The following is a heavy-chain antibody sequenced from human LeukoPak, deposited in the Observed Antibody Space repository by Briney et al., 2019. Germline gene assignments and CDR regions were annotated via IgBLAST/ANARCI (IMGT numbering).Heavy chain of an antibody. D-gene: IGHD3-3*01. CDR2: INHSGST. CDR1: GGSFSGYY. V-gene: IGHV4-34*01. CDR3: ARPRFALYYFDY. J-gene: IGHJ4*02. Sequence: NPSETLSLTCAVYGGSFSGYYWSWIRQPPGKGLEWIGEINHSGSTNYNPSLKSRVTISVDTSKNQFSLKLSSVTAADTAVYYCARPRFALYYFDYWGQGTLVTVSS.